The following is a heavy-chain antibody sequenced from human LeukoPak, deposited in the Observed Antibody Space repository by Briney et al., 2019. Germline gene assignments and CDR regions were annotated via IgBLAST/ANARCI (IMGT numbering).Heavy chain of an antibody. CDR1: GFTFSTYG. J-gene: IGHJ3*02. V-gene: IGHV3-30*18. CDR3: ANSTHSSGYGDSFDI. CDR2: ISYDGSNK. D-gene: IGHD3-22*01. Sequence: GGSLRLSCAASGFTFSTYGIHWVRQAPGKGLEWVAVISYDGSNKYYADSVKGRFTISRDNSKNTLYLQMNSLRAEDTAVYYCANSTHSSGYGDSFDIWGQGTMVTVSS.